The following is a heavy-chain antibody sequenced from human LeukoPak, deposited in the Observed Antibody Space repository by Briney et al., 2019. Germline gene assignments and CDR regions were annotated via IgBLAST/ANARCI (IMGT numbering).Heavy chain of an antibody. J-gene: IGHJ4*02. Sequence: GGSLRLSCAASGFIFSSYAMSWVRQAPGKGLEWVSGISGSGTSTYYADSVKGLFTISRDNSKNTLYLQMNSLRAEDTAVYYCAKDLEVGGYSYGMPNSWGQGTLVTVSS. CDR2: ISGSGTST. CDR3: AKDLEVGGYSYGMPNS. CDR1: GFIFSSYA. D-gene: IGHD5-18*01. V-gene: IGHV3-23*01.